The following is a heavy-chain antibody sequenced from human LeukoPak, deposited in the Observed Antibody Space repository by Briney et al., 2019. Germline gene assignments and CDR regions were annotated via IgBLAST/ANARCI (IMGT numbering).Heavy chain of an antibody. D-gene: IGHD6-13*01. CDR1: GGSISSGGYY. V-gene: IGHV4-31*03. Sequence: PSETLSLTCTVSGGSISSGGYYWSWIRQHPGKGLEWIGYIYYSGSTYYNPSLKSRVTISADTSKNQFSLKLSSVTAADTAVYYCARARSAAGNFDCWGQGTLVTVSS. CDR2: IYYSGST. J-gene: IGHJ4*02. CDR3: ARARSAAGNFDC.